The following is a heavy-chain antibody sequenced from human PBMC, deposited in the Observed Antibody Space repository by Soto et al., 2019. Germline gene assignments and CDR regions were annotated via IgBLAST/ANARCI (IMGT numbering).Heavy chain of an antibody. V-gene: IGHV1-2*04. D-gene: IGHD6-13*01. Sequence: GASVKVSCKASGYTFTGYYMHWVRQAPGQGLEWMGWINPNSGGTNYAQKFQGWVTMTRDTSISTAYMELSRLRSDDTAVYYCAREMKGIAAAGDYYYYGMDVWGQGTTVTVSS. CDR1: GYTFTGYY. CDR2: INPNSGGT. CDR3: AREMKGIAAAGDYYYYGMDV. J-gene: IGHJ6*02.